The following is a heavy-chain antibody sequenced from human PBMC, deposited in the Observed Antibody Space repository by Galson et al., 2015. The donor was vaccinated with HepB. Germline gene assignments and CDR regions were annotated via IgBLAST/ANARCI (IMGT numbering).Heavy chain of an antibody. CDR1: GFTFSTYG. CDR2: IWDDGSNN. J-gene: IGHJ4*02. CDR3: ARGCGSACYYPPDC. Sequence: SLRLSCAASGFTFSTYGMHWVRQSPGKGLEWVAIIWDDGSNNYYADSVKGRFTISRDNSKNTLYLQMNTLRAEDTAVYYCARGCGSACYYPPDCWGQGTLFTVSS. D-gene: IGHD2-21*02. V-gene: IGHV3-33*01.